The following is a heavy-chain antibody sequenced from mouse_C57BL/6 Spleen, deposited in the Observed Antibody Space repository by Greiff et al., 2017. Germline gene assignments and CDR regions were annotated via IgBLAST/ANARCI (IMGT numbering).Heavy chain of an antibody. V-gene: IGHV5-12*01. CDR3: ARRGDGNYNYAMDY. Sequence: EVHLVESGGGLVQPGGSPKLSCAASGFTFSDYYMYWVRQTPEKRLEWVAYISNGGGSTYYPDTVKGRFTISRDNAKNTLYLQMSRLKSEDTAMYYCARRGDGNYNYAMDYWGQGTSVTVSS. J-gene: IGHJ4*01. CDR2: ISNGGGST. CDR1: GFTFSDYY. D-gene: IGHD2-1*01.